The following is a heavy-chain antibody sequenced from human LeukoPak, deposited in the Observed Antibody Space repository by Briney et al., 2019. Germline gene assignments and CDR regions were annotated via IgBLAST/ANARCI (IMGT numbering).Heavy chain of an antibody. J-gene: IGHJ4*02. D-gene: IGHD3-9*01. CDR3: TTSNAESYYDILTGYFDY. Sequence: PGGSLRLSCAASGFTVSDAWMNWVRQVPGKGLEWVGRIKSKTDGGTTDYAAPVKGRFTISRDDSKNTLYLQMNSLKTEDTAVYYCTTSNAESYYDILTGYFDYWGQGTLVTVSS. CDR1: GFTVSDAW. CDR2: IKSKTDGGTT. V-gene: IGHV3-15*01.